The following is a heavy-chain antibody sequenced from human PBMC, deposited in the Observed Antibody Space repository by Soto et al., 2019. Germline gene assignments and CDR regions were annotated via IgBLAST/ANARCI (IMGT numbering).Heavy chain of an antibody. D-gene: IGHD6-13*01. V-gene: IGHV4-4*02. CDR3: ARDTTPSYSSSWYIYYYYGMDV. J-gene: IGHJ6*02. CDR2: IYHSGST. Sequence: PSETLSLTCAVSGGSIISSNWWSFVRQPPGKGLEWIGEIYHSGSTNYNPSLKSRVTISVDKSKNQFSLKLSSVTAADTAVYYCARDTTPSYSSSWYIYYYYGMDVWGQGTTVTVSS. CDR1: GGSIISSNW.